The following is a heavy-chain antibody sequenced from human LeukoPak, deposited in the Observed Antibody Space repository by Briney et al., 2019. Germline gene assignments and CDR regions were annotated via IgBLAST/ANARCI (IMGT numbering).Heavy chain of an antibody. CDR1: GASISSYY. J-gene: IGHJ5*02. D-gene: IGHD2-2*01. Sequence: PSETLSLTCSVSGASISSYYWSWFRQPAGRGLEYIGRTSSSGSTNYYHSFESRVSISIDTSSNQVSLRLSPVTAADTAVYFCARDTAAGYFDPWGQGILVTVSS. V-gene: IGHV4-4*07. CDR3: ARDTAAGYFDP. CDR2: TSSSGST.